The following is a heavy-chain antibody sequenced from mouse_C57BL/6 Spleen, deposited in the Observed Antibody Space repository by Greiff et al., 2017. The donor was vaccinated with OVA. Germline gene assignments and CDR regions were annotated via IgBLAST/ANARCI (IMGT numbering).Heavy chain of an antibody. J-gene: IGHJ4*01. Sequence: EVKLVESGGGLVKPGGSLKLSCAASGFTFSSYTMSWVRQTPEKRLEWVATLSGGGGNTYYPDSVKGRFTISIDNAKNTLYLQMSRLSSEDTALDYCARQTHSNYYYAMDYWGQGTSVTVSS. CDR3: ARQTHSNYYYAMDY. CDR2: LSGGGGNT. V-gene: IGHV5-9*01. CDR1: GFTFSSYT. D-gene: IGHD2-5*01.